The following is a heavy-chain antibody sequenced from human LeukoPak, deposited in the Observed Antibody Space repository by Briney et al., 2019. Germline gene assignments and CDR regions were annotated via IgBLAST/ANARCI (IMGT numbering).Heavy chain of an antibody. V-gene: IGHV4-34*01. CDR3: ARGYYYDSSGYQPPPDY. J-gene: IGHJ4*02. CDR2: INHSGST. D-gene: IGHD3-22*01. Sequence: SETLSLTCAVYGGSFSGYYWSWIRQPPGKGLEWIGEINHSGSTNYNPSLKSRVTISVGTSKNQFSLKLSSVTAADTAVYYCARGYYYDSSGYQPPPDYWGQGTLVTVSS. CDR1: GGSFSGYY.